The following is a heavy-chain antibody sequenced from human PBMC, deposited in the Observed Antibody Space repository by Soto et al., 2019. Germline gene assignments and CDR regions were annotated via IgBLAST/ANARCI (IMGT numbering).Heavy chain of an antibody. CDR3: ARLGCSGGSCPFDP. D-gene: IGHD2-15*01. CDR2: IYYSGST. V-gene: IGHV4-61*08. CDR1: GGSISSGGYS. Sequence: PSETLSLTCAVSGGSISSGGYSWSWIRQPPGKGLEYIGYIYYSGSTNYNPSLKSRVTISVDTSKNQFSLNLNSVTAADTAVYYCARLGCSGGSCPFDPWGQGTLVTVSS. J-gene: IGHJ5*02.